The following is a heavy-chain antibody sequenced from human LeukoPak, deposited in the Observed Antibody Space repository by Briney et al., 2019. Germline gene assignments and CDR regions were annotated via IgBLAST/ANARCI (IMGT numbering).Heavy chain of an antibody. CDR2: IYYSGST. V-gene: IGHV4-59*01. CDR3: ARVGYSNDGYYFDY. Sequence: SETLSLTCTVSGGSISSYYWSWIRQPPGKGLEWIGYIYYSGSTNYNPSLKSRVTISVDTSKNQFSLKLSSVTAADTAVYYCARVGYSNDGYYFDYWGQGTLVTVSS. J-gene: IGHJ4*02. CDR1: GGSISSYY. D-gene: IGHD4-11*01.